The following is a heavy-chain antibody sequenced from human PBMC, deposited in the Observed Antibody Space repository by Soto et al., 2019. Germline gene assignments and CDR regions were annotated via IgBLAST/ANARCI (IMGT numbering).Heavy chain of an antibody. V-gene: IGHV1-24*01. CDR3: ATGKIVFGGARGVFDS. J-gene: IGHJ5*01. D-gene: IGHD3-10*02. Sequence: AAVKVSCKVSGYTLTELSMHWVRQAPGKGLEWMGGFDPEDGETIYAQKFQGRVTMTEDTFTDTAYMELSSLRSEDTAVYYCATGKIVFGGARGVFDSWGQGTLVTVSS. CDR1: GYTLTELS. CDR2: FDPEDGET.